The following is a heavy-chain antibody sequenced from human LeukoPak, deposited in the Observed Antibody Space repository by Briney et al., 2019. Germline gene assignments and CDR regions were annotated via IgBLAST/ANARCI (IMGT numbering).Heavy chain of an antibody. J-gene: IGHJ5*02. Sequence: ASVKVSCKASGYTFSDYYMHWVRQAPGQGLEWMGWINPYSGGTNYAEKFQGRVTMTRDTSITTAYMELRSLRSDDTAVYYCARAVPKDLGYCSGGSCYSDFDWFDPWGQGTLVTVSS. V-gene: IGHV1-2*02. CDR1: GYTFSDYY. CDR3: ARAVPKDLGYCSGGSCYSDFDWFDP. CDR2: INPYSGGT. D-gene: IGHD2-15*01.